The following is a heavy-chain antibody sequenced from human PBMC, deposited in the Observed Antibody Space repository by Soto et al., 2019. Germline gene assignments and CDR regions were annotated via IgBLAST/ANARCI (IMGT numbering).Heavy chain of an antibody. D-gene: IGHD3-3*01. CDR2: IYYSGST. J-gene: IGHJ6*02. CDR1: GGSISSGDYY. CDR3: ARDNILGILYGGMDV. V-gene: IGHV4-30-4*01. Sequence: QVQLQESGPGLVKPSQTLSLTCTVSGGSISSGDYYWSWIRQPPGKGLEWIGYIYYSGSTYYNPSLKSRFTISVDTSKTQFSLKLSSVTAADTAVYYCARDNILGILYGGMDVWGQGTTVTFSS.